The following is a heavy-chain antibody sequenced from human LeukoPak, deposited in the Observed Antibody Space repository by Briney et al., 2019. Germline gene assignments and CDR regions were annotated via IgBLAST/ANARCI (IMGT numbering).Heavy chain of an antibody. D-gene: IGHD2-15*01. V-gene: IGHV4-38-2*01. Sequence: SETLSLTCAVSGYSISSGYYWGWIRQPPGKGLEWIGSIYHSGSTYYNPSLKSRVTISVDTSKNQLSLKLSSVTAADTAVYYCARAGYCSGGSCYSWFDPWGQGTLVTVSS. CDR1: GYSISSGYY. CDR2: IYHSGST. CDR3: ARAGYCSGGSCYSWFDP. J-gene: IGHJ5*02.